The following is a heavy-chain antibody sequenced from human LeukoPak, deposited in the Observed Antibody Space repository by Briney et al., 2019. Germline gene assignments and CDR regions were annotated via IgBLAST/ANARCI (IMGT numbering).Heavy chain of an antibody. J-gene: IGHJ4*02. V-gene: IGHV3-23*01. D-gene: IGHD3-22*01. CDR2: ITGSGGST. Sequence: PVGSLRLSCAASGFTFSGYAMNWVRQAPGKGLEWVSAITGSGGSTYYADSVKGRFTISRDNSKNTLFLQANSLRAEDTAVYYCAKDFHASSGYYLDYWGQGTLVTVSS. CDR3: AKDFHASSGYYLDY. CDR1: GFTFSGYA.